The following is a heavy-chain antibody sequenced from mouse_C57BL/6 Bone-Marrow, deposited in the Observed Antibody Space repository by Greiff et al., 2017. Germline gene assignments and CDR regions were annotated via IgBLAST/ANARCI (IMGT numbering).Heavy chain of an antibody. Sequence: VHLVESGAELVRPGASVTLSCKASGYTFTDYEMPWVKQTPVHGLEWIGAIDPDTGGTAYNQKFKGKAILTADKSSSTAYMVLRSLTSEDSAVYYCTRHYGRSWFAYWGQGTLVTVSA. CDR3: TRHYGRSWFAY. CDR1: GYTFTDYE. D-gene: IGHD1-1*01. V-gene: IGHV1-15*01. CDR2: IDPDTGGT. J-gene: IGHJ3*01.